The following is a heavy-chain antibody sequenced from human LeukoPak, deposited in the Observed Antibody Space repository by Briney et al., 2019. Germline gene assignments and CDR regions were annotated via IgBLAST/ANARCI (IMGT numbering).Heavy chain of an antibody. J-gene: IGHJ4*02. D-gene: IGHD3-10*01. CDR1: GFTFSDYY. CDR3: ARDGHAYGRGSPHY. Sequence: PGGSLRLSCAASGFTFSDYYMSWIRQAPGKGLEWVSYISSSGSTKYYADSVKGRFTISRDNTKNSYLQMNSLRAEDTAVYYCARDGHAYGRGSPHYWGQGTQVTVSS. CDR2: ISSSGSTK. V-gene: IGHV3-11*01.